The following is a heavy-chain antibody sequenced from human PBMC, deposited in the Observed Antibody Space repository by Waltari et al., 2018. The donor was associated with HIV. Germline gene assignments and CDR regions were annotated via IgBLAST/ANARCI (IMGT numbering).Heavy chain of an antibody. CDR1: GFTFSSYG. Sequence: QVQLVESGGGVVQPGRSLRLSCAASGFTFSSYGMHWVRQAPGKGLEWVAVIWNDGSNKYYADSVKGRFTISRDNSKNTLYLQMNSLRAEDTAVYYCARGGPSPFDYWGQGTLVTVSS. CDR2: IWNDGSNK. CDR3: ARGGPSPFDY. J-gene: IGHJ4*02. D-gene: IGHD3-16*01. V-gene: IGHV3-33*01.